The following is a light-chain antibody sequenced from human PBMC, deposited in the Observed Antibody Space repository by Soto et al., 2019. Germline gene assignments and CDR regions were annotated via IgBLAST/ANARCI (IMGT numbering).Light chain of an antibody. J-gene: IGKJ3*01. V-gene: IGKV3-11*01. CDR1: QSVSNF. CDR2: DAS. Sequence: ETVLTQSPATLSLSPGERATLSCRASQSVSNFIAWYQHKPGQAPRLLIYDASNRVTGIPARFSGSGFGTGFTRTISSLDPEDFAVYYCQQRSNCPLTFGAGTKVDIK. CDR3: QQRSNCPLT.